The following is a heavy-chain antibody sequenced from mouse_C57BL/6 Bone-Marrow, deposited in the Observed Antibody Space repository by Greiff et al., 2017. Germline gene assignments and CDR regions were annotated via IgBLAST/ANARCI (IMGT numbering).Heavy chain of an antibody. CDR2: IDPSDSYT. D-gene: IGHD2-3*01. CDR1: GYTFTSYW. CDR3: ARDDGYYDYFDY. Sequence: QVQLQQPGAELVMPGASVTLSCKASGYTFTSYWMHWVKQRPGQGLEWIGEIDPSDSYTNYNQKFKGKSTLTVDKSSSTAYMQLSSLTSEDSAVYYCARDDGYYDYFDYWGQGTTLTVSS. V-gene: IGHV1-69*01. J-gene: IGHJ2*01.